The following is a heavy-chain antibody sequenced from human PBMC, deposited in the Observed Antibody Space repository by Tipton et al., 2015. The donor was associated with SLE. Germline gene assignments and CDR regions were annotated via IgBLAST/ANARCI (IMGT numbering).Heavy chain of an antibody. CDR1: GGSISSYY. J-gene: IGHJ6*03. D-gene: IGHD6-19*01. Sequence: TLSLTCTVSGGSISSYYWSWIRQPPGKGLEWIGYIYYSGSTNYNPSLKSRVTISVDTSKNQFSLKLSSVTAADTAVYYCARDRGSGWFGGDYYYYYYMDVWGKGTTVTVSS. CDR3: ARDRGSGWFGGDYYYYYYMDV. CDR2: IYYSGST. V-gene: IGHV4-59*12.